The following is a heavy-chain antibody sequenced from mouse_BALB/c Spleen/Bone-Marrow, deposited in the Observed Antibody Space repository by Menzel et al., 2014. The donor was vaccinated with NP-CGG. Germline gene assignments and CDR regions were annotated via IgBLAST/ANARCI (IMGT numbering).Heavy chain of an antibody. J-gene: IGHJ2*01. CDR2: VSTGSTII. D-gene: IGHD2-1*01. CDR3: ARSHFYGNYFGY. Sequence: EVMLVESGGGLVQPGGSRKLSCAASGFTFSNFGMHWLRQSPEKGLEWVAFVSTGSTIIYYADTVKGRFTISRDNPENTLFLQMTSLRSEDTAIYYCARSHFYGNYFGYWGQGTTLTVSS. V-gene: IGHV5-17*02. CDR1: GFTFSNFG.